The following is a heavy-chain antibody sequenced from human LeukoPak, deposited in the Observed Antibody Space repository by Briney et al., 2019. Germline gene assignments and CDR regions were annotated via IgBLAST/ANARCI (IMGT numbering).Heavy chain of an antibody. V-gene: IGHV3-23*01. J-gene: IGHJ4*02. Sequence: GGSLRLSCAASGFTFSSYAMSWVRQAPGKGLEWVSAISGSGGSAYYADSVNGRFTISRDNSKNTLYLQMNSLRAEDTAVYYCAKEGTIFGVVIPFFDYWGQGTLVTVSS. CDR1: GFTFSSYA. D-gene: IGHD3-3*01. CDR3: AKEGTIFGVVIPFFDY. CDR2: ISGSGGSA.